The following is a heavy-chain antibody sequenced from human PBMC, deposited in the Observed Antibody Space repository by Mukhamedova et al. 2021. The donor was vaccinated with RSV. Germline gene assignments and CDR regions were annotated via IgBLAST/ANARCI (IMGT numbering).Heavy chain of an antibody. V-gene: IGHV1-69*10. CDR2: IIPILGIA. D-gene: IGHD1-1*01. Sequence: GLGLEWMGGIIPILGIANYAQKFQGRVTITADESTSTAYMELSSLRSEDTAVYYCASRTGTTYYYYGMDVWGQGTTVTVSS. CDR3: ASRTGTTYYYYGMDV. J-gene: IGHJ6*02.